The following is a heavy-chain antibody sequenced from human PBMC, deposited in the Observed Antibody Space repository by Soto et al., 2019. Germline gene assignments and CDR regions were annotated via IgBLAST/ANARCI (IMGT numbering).Heavy chain of an antibody. CDR1: GFSLNTYW. D-gene: IGHD6-6*01. J-gene: IGHJ6*02. CDR2: IFPGDSDT. CDR3: ARQGRPYSCSGYYYAMDV. Sequence: PGESLKISCNASGFSLNTYWIGWVRQKPGKGLEWMGSIFPGDSDTRYSPSFQGQVIISADRSISTAYLQWRSLKASDTAIYYCARQGRPYSCSGYYYAMDVWGQGTTVTVSS. V-gene: IGHV5-51*01.